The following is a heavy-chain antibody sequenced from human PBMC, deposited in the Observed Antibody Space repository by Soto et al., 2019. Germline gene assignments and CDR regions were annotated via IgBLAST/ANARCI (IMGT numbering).Heavy chain of an antibody. CDR1: GGSISSGGYY. CDR2: IYYSGST. V-gene: IGHV4-31*03. D-gene: IGHD4-17*01. CDR3: ARIGYGDNWYFDL. Sequence: SETLSLTCTVSGGSISSGGYYWSWIRQHPGKGLEWIGYIYYSGSTYYNPSLKSRVTISVDTSKNQFSLKLNSVTAADTAVYYCARIGYGDNWYFDLWGRGALVTVSS. J-gene: IGHJ2*01.